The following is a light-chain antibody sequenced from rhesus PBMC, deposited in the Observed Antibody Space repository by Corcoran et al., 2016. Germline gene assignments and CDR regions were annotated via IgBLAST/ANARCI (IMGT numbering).Light chain of an antibody. V-gene: IGKV1-28*03. Sequence: DIQMTQSPSSLSASVGDTVTITCRASQDINSYLNWFQQKPGKAPNLLIYDATSLQSGVPSRFSGSGSGTDVTLTISSLQPEDFATYFCLHHNNYPWTFGQGTKVEIK. CDR1: QDINSY. CDR2: DAT. J-gene: IGKJ1*01. CDR3: LHHNNYPWT.